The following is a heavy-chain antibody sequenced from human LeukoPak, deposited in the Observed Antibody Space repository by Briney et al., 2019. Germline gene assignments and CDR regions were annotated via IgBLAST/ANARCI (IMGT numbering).Heavy chain of an antibody. J-gene: IGHJ3*02. Sequence: PGGSLRLSCAASGFTFSRFALSWVRQAPGKGLEWVSGVSYIRVATYYAGSVKGRFTISRDDSQNILYLQMNGLRAEDTAVYFCAKGFREFDTFTSYSSFDTWGQGTMVTVSS. D-gene: IGHD5-18*01. CDR2: VSYIRVAT. V-gene: IGHV3-23*01. CDR3: AKGFREFDTFTSYSSFDT. CDR1: GFTFSRFA.